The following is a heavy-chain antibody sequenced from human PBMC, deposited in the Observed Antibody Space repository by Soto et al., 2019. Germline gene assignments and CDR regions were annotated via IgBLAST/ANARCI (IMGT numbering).Heavy chain of an antibody. D-gene: IGHD3-10*01. CDR1: GYTLTAYP. Sequence: GASVKVSCKASGYTLTAYPIHWVRQAPGQRLEWMGWINVANGDTGYSQKFQGRVTVTRDTSASTVYMELSSLTSEDTAVYYCARKDYYGAGVYYFDYWGQGTLVTVSS. J-gene: IGHJ4*02. V-gene: IGHV1-3*01. CDR2: INVANGDT. CDR3: ARKDYYGAGVYYFDY.